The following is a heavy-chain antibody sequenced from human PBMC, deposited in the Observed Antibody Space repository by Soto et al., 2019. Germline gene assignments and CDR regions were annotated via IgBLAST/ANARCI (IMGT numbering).Heavy chain of an antibody. Sequence: EVQLVESGGGLVKPGGSLRLSCAASGFTFSSDSMNWVRQAPGKGLEWVSSISSSSSYIYYADSVKGRFTISRDNAKNSLYLQMNSLRAEDTAVYYCARDFPGYSYDLFYYYYGMDVWGQGTTVTVSS. J-gene: IGHJ6*02. D-gene: IGHD5-18*01. CDR3: ARDFPGYSYDLFYYYYGMDV. CDR2: ISSSSSYI. V-gene: IGHV3-21*01. CDR1: GFTFSSDS.